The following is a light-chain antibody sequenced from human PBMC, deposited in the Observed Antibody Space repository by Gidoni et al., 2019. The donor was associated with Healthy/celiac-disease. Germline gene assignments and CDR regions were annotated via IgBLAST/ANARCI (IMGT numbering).Light chain of an antibody. Sequence: QSVLTQPPSASGTPGQRVTIACSGSSSNIGSNTVNWYQQLPGTAHKLLIYSNNQRPSGVPDRFSGSKSGTSASLAISWLQSEDEADYYCAAWDDSLNGVVFGGGTKLTVL. J-gene: IGLJ2*01. CDR1: SSNIGSNT. CDR2: SNN. V-gene: IGLV1-44*01. CDR3: AAWDDSLNGVV.